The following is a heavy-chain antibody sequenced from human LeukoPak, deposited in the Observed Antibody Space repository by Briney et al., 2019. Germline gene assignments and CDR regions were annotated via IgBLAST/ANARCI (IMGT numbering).Heavy chain of an antibody. CDR3: AHTAYYYDSSGHADAFDI. D-gene: IGHD3-22*01. Sequence: SGPTLVKPTQTLTLTCTFSGFSLSTSGVGVGWIRQPPGRALEWLALIYWDDDKRYSPSLKSRLTITKDTSKNQVVLTMTNMDPVDTATYYCAHTAYYYDSSGHADAFDIWGQGTMVTVSS. V-gene: IGHV2-5*02. J-gene: IGHJ3*02. CDR2: IYWDDDK. CDR1: GFSLSTSGVG.